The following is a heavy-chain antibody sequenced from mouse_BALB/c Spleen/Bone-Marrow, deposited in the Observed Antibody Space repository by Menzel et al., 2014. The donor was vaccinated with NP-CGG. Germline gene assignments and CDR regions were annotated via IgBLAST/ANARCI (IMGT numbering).Heavy chain of an antibody. Sequence: VQPQQSGAELVKPGASVKLSCTASGFNIKDTYMHWVKQRPEQGLEWIGRIDPANGNTKYDPKFQGKATITADTSSNTAYPQLSSLTSEDTAVYYCARSYGSSPFDYWGQGTTLTVSS. V-gene: IGHV14-3*02. CDR1: GFNIKDTY. J-gene: IGHJ2*01. CDR3: ARSYGSSPFDY. CDR2: IDPANGNT. D-gene: IGHD1-1*01.